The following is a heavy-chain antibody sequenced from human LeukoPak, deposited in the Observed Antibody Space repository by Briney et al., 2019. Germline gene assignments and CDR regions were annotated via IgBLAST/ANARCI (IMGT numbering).Heavy chain of an antibody. CDR2: IYYSGST. CDR3: ARASPDDYGDCESY. J-gene: IGHJ4*02. CDR1: GGSISSGDYY. V-gene: IGHV4-31*03. Sequence: SQTLSLTCTVSGGSISSGDYYWSWIRQHPGKGLEWIGYIYYSGSTHYNPSLKSRLTISVDTSKNQFSLKLTSVTAADTAVYYCARASPDDYGDCESYWGQGTLVTVSS. D-gene: IGHD4-17*01.